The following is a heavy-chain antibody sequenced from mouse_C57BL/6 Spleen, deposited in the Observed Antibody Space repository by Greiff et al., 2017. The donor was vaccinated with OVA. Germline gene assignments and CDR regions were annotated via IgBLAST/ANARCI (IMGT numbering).Heavy chain of an antibody. CDR1: GFTFSDAW. CDR3: TRTSIDYAMDY. CDR2: IRHKANNHAT. V-gene: IGHV6-6*01. Sequence: EVQLVESGGGLVQPGGSMKLSCAASGFTFSDAWMDWVRQSPEQGLEWVAEIRHKANNHATYYAESVKGRFTISRDDSKSSVYLRMNSLKAEDTGIYYCTRTSIDYAMDYWGQGTSVTVS. J-gene: IGHJ4*01.